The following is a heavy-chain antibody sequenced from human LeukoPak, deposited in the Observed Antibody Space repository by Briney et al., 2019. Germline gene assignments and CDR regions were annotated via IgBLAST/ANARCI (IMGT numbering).Heavy chain of an antibody. Sequence: SSETLSLTCTVSGGSISSYYWSWIRQPAGKGLEWIGRIYISGSTNYNPSLKSRVTMSVDTSKNQFSLKLSSVTAADTAVYYCARDRGTWNDDGFDYWGQGTLVTVSS. D-gene: IGHD1-1*01. CDR2: IYISGST. CDR1: GGSISSYY. V-gene: IGHV4-4*07. CDR3: ARDRGTWNDDGFDY. J-gene: IGHJ4*02.